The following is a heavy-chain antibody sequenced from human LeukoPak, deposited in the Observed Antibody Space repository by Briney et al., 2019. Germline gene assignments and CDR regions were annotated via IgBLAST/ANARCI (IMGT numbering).Heavy chain of an antibody. V-gene: IGHV3-48*04. J-gene: IGHJ4*02. CDR2: ISSSSSTI. CDR1: GFTFSSYS. CDR3: ARDEGVGLYCSSTSCYNFDY. D-gene: IGHD2-2*02. Sequence: GGSLRLSCAASGFTFSSYSMNWVRQAPGKGLEWVSYISSSSSTIYYADSVKGRFTISRDNAKNSLYLQMNSLRAEDTAVYYCARDEGVGLYCSSTSCYNFDYWGQGPLVTVSS.